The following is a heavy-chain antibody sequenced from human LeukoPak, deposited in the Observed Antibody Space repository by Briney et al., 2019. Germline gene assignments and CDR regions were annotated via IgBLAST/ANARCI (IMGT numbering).Heavy chain of an antibody. CDR2: ISSNGGST. Sequence: GGSLRLSCSASGFTFSSYAMHWVRQAPGKGLEYVSAISSNGGSTYYADSVKGRFTISRDSSKNTLYLQMSSLRAEDTAVYYCVKEGEMATIPTGYFDYWGQGTLVTVSS. V-gene: IGHV3-64D*09. D-gene: IGHD5-24*01. J-gene: IGHJ4*02. CDR1: GFTFSSYA. CDR3: VKEGEMATIPTGYFDY.